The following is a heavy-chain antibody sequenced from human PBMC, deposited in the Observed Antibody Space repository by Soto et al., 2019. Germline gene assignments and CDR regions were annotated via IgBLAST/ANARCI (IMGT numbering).Heavy chain of an antibody. Sequence: QVQLQESGPGLVKPSETLSLTCTVSVSGGSVSTGVHYWSWVRHPPGKGLESIGCFYYSGSTNYNTSLKSRVTISVDTSKNQFSLKLTSVTAADTAVYYCARGYYTSWYWFDRWGRGTLVTVSS. CDR1: GGSVSTGVHY. CDR3: ARGYYTSWYWFDR. J-gene: IGHJ2*01. D-gene: IGHD6-13*01. CDR2: FYYSGST. V-gene: IGHV4-61*08.